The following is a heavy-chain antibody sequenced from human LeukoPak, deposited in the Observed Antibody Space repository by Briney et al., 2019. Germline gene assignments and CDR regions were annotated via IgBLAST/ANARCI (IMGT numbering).Heavy chain of an antibody. CDR1: GYTFTGYY. CDR3: ARGEAAAEIDY. D-gene: IGHD6-13*01. Sequence: ASVKVSCKASGYTFTGYYMHWVRQAPGQGLEWMGIINPSGGSTSYAQKFQGRVTMTRDMSTSTVYMELSSLRSEDTAVYYCARGEAAAEIDYWGQGTLVTVSS. V-gene: IGHV1-46*01. J-gene: IGHJ4*02. CDR2: INPSGGST.